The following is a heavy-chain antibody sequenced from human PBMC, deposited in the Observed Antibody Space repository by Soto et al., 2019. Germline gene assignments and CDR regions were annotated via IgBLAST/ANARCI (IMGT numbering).Heavy chain of an antibody. J-gene: IGHJ4*02. CDR3: ARGYRPSGYSSSWVFDY. CDR2: IFYSGST. D-gene: IGHD6-13*01. Sequence: QVQLQESGPGLVKPSQTLSLICTVSGGSINSGGYYWNWIRQHPRTGLEWIGNIFYSGSTYYNPYLRRRVSISADTSDNQSSLTLSSVTAADTAVYFCARGYRPSGYSSSWVFDYWGQGTLVDVSS. V-gene: IGHV4-31*03. CDR1: GGSINSGGYY.